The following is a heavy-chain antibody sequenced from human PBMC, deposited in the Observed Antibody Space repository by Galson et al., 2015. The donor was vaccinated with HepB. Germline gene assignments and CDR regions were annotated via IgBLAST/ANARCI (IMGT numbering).Heavy chain of an antibody. J-gene: IGHJ4*02. CDR2: IKYDGSEK. D-gene: IGHD2-21*02. V-gene: IGHV3-7*03. CDR1: GFTYPNYW. CDR3: ARGWDIEVTASFDY. Sequence: SLRLSCAVSGFTYPNYWMSWVRQAPGRGLEWVANIKYDGSEKYYVRSVEGRFTVSRDNAQNSLYLHMSSLRAEDTAVYYCARGWDIEVTASFDYWGQGALVTVSS.